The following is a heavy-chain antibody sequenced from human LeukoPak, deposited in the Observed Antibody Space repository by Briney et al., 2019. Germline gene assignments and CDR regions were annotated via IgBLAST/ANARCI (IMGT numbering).Heavy chain of an antibody. Sequence: GGSLRLSCAASGFTFSSYSMNWVRRAPGKGLEWVSSISSSSSYIYYADSVKGRFTISRDNAKNSLYLQMNSLRAEDTAVYYCARAVMVRGVIMYCYMDVWGKGTTVTVSS. CDR1: GFTFSSYS. CDR2: ISSSSSYI. V-gene: IGHV3-21*01. J-gene: IGHJ6*03. CDR3: ARAVMVRGVIMYCYMDV. D-gene: IGHD3-10*01.